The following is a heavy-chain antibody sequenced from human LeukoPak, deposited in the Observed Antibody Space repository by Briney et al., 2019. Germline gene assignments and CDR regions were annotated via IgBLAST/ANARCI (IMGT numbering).Heavy chain of an antibody. CDR3: ARRRGDY. Sequence: SETLSLTCTVSGGSISRYYWSWIRQPPGKGLEWIGYISYSGSTNYNPSLKSRVTISVDTSKNQFSLKLSSVTAADTAVYYCARRRGDYWGQGTLVTVSS. CDR1: GGSISRYY. CDR2: ISYSGST. D-gene: IGHD3-10*01. J-gene: IGHJ4*02. V-gene: IGHV4-59*08.